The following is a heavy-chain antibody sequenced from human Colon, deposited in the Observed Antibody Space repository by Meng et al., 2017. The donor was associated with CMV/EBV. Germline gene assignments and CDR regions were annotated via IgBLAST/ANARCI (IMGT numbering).Heavy chain of an antibody. Sequence: TCKASGYTFNGFYVHWVRQAPGQGLEWMGWINPLDGDTNYAPKFQGKVTMTRDTSISTAYMDLSRLTSDDTAVYYCVRGTVGANGGYFDSWGQGTLVTVSS. D-gene: IGHD1-26*01. CDR3: VRGTVGANGGYFDS. V-gene: IGHV1-2*02. CDR1: GYTFNGFY. J-gene: IGHJ4*01. CDR2: INPLDGDT.